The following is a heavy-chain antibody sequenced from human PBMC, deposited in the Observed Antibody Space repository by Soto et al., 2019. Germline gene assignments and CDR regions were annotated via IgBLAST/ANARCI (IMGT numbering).Heavy chain of an antibody. CDR2: THFTGLS. Sequence: QVQLRESGPGLVKPSQTLSLICTVSGASMTSGSYYWTWIRQHPGRGLEWIGYTHFTGLSYVNTSLQSRVSISTDTSKNLFSLKLTSVTSADAAMYYCSAQRIAQGQYEDYWGQGTLVTVSS. CDR3: SAQRIAQGQYEDY. V-gene: IGHV4-31*03. CDR1: GASMTSGSYY. J-gene: IGHJ4*02. D-gene: IGHD2-21*01.